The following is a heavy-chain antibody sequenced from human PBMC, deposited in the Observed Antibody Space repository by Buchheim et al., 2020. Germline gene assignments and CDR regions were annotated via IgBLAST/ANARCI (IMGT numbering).Heavy chain of an antibody. CDR3: AKDRDGFSGWYGWGYYYYGMDV. V-gene: IGHV3-23*01. J-gene: IGHJ6*02. CDR2: ISSSGGTT. Sequence: EVQLLESGGGLVQPGGSLRLSCAASGFTFSTYGMSWVRLAPGKGLEWVSAISSSGGTTHYADSVKGRFTISSDNSKNTLYLQMNSLRAEDTAVYYCAKDRDGFSGWYGWGYYYYGMDVWGQGTT. D-gene: IGHD6-19*01. CDR1: GFTFSTYG.